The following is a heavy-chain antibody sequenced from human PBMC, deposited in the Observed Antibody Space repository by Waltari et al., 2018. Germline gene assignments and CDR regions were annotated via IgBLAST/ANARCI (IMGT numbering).Heavy chain of an antibody. CDR1: GDPKGRRDW. D-gene: IGHD2-15*01. CDR3: ARDRGRGLYLDS. J-gene: IGHJ4*02. CDR2: INRSGRA. Sequence: QVQLRESGPGLVKPSGTLSLPCAVSGDPKGRRDWWSWVRQPPGKGLEWIGQINRSGRANYNPSLESRAAVSIDTSNNQLSLKVTSATAADTAVYYCARDRGRGLYLDSWGQGTLVTVSP. V-gene: IGHV4-4*02.